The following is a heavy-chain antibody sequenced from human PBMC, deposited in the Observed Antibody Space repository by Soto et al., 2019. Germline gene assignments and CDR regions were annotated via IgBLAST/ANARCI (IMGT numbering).Heavy chain of an antibody. CDR3: ARGAAPNYYFDY. CDR1: GASITYGGYS. V-gene: IGHV4-30-2*01. D-gene: IGHD1-1*01. J-gene: IGHJ4*02. Sequence: SETLSLTCTVSGASITYGGYSWSWIRQTPGKGLEWIGYINHLETTFYNPSFESRLSLSIDRAKNQFSLNLNSMSAADRAVYFCARGAAPNYYFDYWGQGTLVTVSS. CDR2: INHLETT.